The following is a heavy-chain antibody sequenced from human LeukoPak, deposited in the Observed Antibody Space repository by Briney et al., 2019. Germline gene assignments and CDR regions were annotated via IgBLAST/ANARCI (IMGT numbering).Heavy chain of an antibody. CDR1: GGSISSYYW. CDR3: ARIRDSSSWHFDY. CDR2: IDWDDDK. D-gene: IGHD6-13*01. Sequence: TLSLTCTVSGGSISSYYWSWIRQPPGKALEWLARIDWDDDKYYSTSLKTRLTISKDTSKNQVVLTMTNMDPVDTATYYCARIRDSSSWHFDYWGQGTLVTVSS. J-gene: IGHJ4*02. V-gene: IGHV2-70*11.